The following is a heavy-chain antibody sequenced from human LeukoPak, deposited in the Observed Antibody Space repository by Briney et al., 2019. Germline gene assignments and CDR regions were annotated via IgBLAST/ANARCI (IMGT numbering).Heavy chain of an antibody. V-gene: IGHV1-2*02. J-gene: IGHJ6*02. CDR2: INPNSGGT. CDR3: ARAPGWCSGGSCYSSYYYGMDV. CDR1: GYTFTSYY. Sequence: ASVKVSCKASGYTFTSYYMHWVRQAPGQGLEWMGWINPNSGGTNYAQKFQGRVTMTRDTSISTAYMELSRLRSDDTAVYYCARAPGWCSGGSCYSSYYYGMDVWGQGTTVTVSS. D-gene: IGHD2-15*01.